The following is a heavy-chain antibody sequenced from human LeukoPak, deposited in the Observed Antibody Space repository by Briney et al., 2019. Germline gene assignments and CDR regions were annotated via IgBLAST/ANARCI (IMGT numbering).Heavy chain of an antibody. CDR2: ISYDGSNK. CDR3: AKELITFGGVIVPSAFDI. J-gene: IGHJ3*02. Sequence: GGSLRLSCAASGFTFSSYGMHWVRQAPGKGLEWVAVISYDGSNKYYADSVKGRFTISRDNSKNTLYLQMNSLRAEDTAMYYCAKELITFGGVIVPSAFDIWGQGTMVTVSS. CDR1: GFTFSSYG. D-gene: IGHD3-16*02. V-gene: IGHV3-30*18.